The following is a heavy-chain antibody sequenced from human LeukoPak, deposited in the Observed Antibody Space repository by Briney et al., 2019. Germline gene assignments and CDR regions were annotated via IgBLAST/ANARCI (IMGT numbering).Heavy chain of an antibody. CDR1: GYTFTTYD. V-gene: IGHV1-8*03. CDR3: ARVAGSIDY. J-gene: IGHJ4*02. CDR2: MNPNSGYT. Sequence: VQFSCQASGYTFTTYDINWVRPATGQGLEWMGWMNPNSGYTGYAQKFQGRVTITRDTSISTAYMELSSLRSEDTAVYYCARVAGSIDYWGQGTLVTVSS. D-gene: IGHD6-19*01.